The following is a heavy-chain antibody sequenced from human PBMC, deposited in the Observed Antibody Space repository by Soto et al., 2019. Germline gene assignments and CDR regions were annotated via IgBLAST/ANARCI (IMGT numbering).Heavy chain of an antibody. D-gene: IGHD6-6*01. Sequence: GASVKVSCKASGGTFSSYAISWVRQAPGQGLEWMGGIIPIFGTANYAQKFQGRVTITADESTSTAYMELSSLGSEDTAVYYCARVKPPSRQLATRSDYYYGMDVWGQGTTVTVSS. CDR2: IIPIFGTA. J-gene: IGHJ6*02. V-gene: IGHV1-69*13. CDR1: GGTFSSYA. CDR3: ARVKPPSRQLATRSDYYYGMDV.